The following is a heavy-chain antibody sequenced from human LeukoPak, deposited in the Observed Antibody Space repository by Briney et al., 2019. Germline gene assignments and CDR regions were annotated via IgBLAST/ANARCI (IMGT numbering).Heavy chain of an antibody. D-gene: IGHD4-23*01. CDR1: GYTFTSYP. V-gene: IGHV1-3*01. CDR3: ARVNYGGNSRRGYFQH. Sequence: ASVKVSCKASGYTFTSYPMHWVRQAPGQRLEWMGWINAGNGNTKYSQKFQGRVTITRDTSASTAYMELSSLRSEDTAVYYCARVNYGGNSRRGYFQHWGQGTLVTVSS. J-gene: IGHJ1*01. CDR2: INAGNGNT.